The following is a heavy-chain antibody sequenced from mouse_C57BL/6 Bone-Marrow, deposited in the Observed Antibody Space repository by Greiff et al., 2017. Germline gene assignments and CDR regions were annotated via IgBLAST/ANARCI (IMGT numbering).Heavy chain of an antibody. J-gene: IGHJ4*01. CDR3: ARERKFGYYGSSCAMDY. CDR1: GYTFTDYY. V-gene: IGHV1-26*01. CDR2: INPNNGGT. Sequence: EVQLQQSGPELVKPGASVKISCKASGYTFTDYYMNWVKQSHGKSLEWIGDINPNNGGTSYNQKFKGKATLTVDKSSSTAYMELRSLTSEDSAVYYYARERKFGYYGSSCAMDYWGQGTSVTVSS. D-gene: IGHD1-1*01.